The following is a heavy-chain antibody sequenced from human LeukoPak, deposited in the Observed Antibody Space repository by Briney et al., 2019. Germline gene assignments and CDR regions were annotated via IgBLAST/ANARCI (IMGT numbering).Heavy chain of an antibody. J-gene: IGHJ5*02. D-gene: IGHD5-24*01. V-gene: IGHV1-46*01. CDR1: GYTFTNYY. Sequence: ASVKVSCKASGYTFTNYYMFWVRQAPGQGLECMGIINPSGGSTSHTRKFQGRVTMTRDMSTSTVYMELSSLRSEDTAVYYCARGGISRDGYRNWFDPWGQGTLVTVSS. CDR3: ARGGISRDGYRNWFDP. CDR2: INPSGGST.